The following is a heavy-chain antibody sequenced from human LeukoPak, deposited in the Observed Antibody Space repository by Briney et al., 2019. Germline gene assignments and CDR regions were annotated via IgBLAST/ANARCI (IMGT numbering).Heavy chain of an antibody. CDR2: INHSGST. V-gene: IGHV4-34*01. J-gene: IGHJ4*02. CDR1: SGSFSGYY. D-gene: IGHD1-14*01. Sequence: PSETLSLTCAVYSGSFSGYYWSWIRQPPGKGLEWIGEINHSGSTNYNPSLKSRVTISVDTSKNQFSLKLSSVTAADTAVYYCATTRRKYYFDYWGQGTLVTVSS. CDR3: ATTRRKYYFDY.